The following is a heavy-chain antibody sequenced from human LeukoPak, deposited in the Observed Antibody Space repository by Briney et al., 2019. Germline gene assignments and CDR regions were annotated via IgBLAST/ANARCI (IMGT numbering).Heavy chain of an antibody. CDR3: ARDQDGPGATVDH. Sequence: GGSLRLSCAASGFTLSSYWMQWVRQAPGKGLEWVSRINNDGSGTTYADSVKGRFTISRDNAKNTLYLQMNSLRAEDTAVYYCARDQDGPGATVDHWGQGILVTVSS. J-gene: IGHJ5*02. CDR1: GFTLSSYW. CDR2: INNDGSGT. D-gene: IGHD1-26*01. V-gene: IGHV3-74*01.